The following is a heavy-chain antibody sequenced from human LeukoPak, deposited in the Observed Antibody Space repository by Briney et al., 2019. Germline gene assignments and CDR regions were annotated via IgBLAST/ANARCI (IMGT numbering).Heavy chain of an antibody. Sequence: GGSLRLSCAASGFTFSSYGMHWVRQAPGKGLEWVAVIWYDGSNKYYADSVKGRFTISRDNSKNTLYLQMNSLRAEDTAVYYCARVLKSGYDLDYWGQGTLVTVSS. CDR3: ARVLKSGYDLDY. V-gene: IGHV3-33*01. CDR2: IWYDGSNK. D-gene: IGHD3-3*01. CDR1: GFTFSSYG. J-gene: IGHJ4*02.